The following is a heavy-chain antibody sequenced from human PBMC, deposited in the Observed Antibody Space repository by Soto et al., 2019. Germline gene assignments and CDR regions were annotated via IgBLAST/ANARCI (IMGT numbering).Heavy chain of an antibody. Sequence: EVQLVESGGDLVQGGGSLSFSCAASGFPFSSYWMHWVRHTPGKGRDWVARISGDGVTTYYPDPVTGRFTVSRDNAKNTLSLQISGLRAEDTAVYYCAREYYGLLTGYYTDYWGQGTLVSVSS. V-gene: IGHV3-74*01. D-gene: IGHD3-9*01. J-gene: IGHJ4*02. CDR1: GFPFSSYW. CDR2: ISGDGVTT. CDR3: AREYYGLLTGYYTDY.